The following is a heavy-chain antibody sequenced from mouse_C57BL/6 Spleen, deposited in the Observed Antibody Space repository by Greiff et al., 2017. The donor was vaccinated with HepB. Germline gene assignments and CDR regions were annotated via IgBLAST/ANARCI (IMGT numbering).Heavy chain of an antibody. CDR1: GYTFTGYW. CDR3: ASRGTAQAYYAMDY. D-gene: IGHD3-2*02. CDR2: ILTGSGST. V-gene: IGHV1-9*01. J-gene: IGHJ4*01. Sequence: VQLQQSGAELMKPGASVKLSCKATGYTFTGYWIEWVKQRPGHGLEWIGEILTGSGSTNYNEKFKGKATFTADTSSNTAYMQISSLTTEDSAIYYCASRGTAQAYYAMDYWGQGTSVTVSS.